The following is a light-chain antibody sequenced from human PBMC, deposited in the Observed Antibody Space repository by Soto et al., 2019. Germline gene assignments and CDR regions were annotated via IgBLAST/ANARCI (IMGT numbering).Light chain of an antibody. CDR3: QQGSSAPFT. J-gene: IGKJ2*01. CDR1: QTINTY. CDR2: AAS. Sequence: DIQVTQSPSSLSASVGDRVTITCRTSQTINTYLNWYQQQPGKAPKLLIFAASTLHSGVPSRFSGSGSGTDFTLTITSLQPEVFATYSSQQGSSAPFTFGPGTQLEV. V-gene: IGKV1-39*01.